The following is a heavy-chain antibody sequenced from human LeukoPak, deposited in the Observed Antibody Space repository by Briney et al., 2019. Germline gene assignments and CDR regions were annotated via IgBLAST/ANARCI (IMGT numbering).Heavy chain of an antibody. J-gene: IGHJ4*02. D-gene: IGHD3-9*01. V-gene: IGHV3-21*01. CDR3: ARDGNDLLTGYPIVFDY. CDR2: ISSSSTYI. Sequence: PGGSLRLSCAASGFTVSSNYMSWVRQAPGKGLEWVSSISSSSTYIHYADSVKGRFTISRDDARNSLFLHMNSLRAEDTAMYYCARDGNDLLTGYPIVFDYWGQGTLVTVSS. CDR1: GFTVSSNY.